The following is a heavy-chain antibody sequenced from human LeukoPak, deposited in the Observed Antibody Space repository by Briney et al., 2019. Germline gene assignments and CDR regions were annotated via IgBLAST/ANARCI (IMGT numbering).Heavy chain of an antibody. J-gene: IGHJ6*04. Sequence: GGSLRLSCAASGFTFSSYAMSWVRQAPGEGLEWVSAISGSGGSTYYADSVKGRFTISRDNSKNTLYLQMNSLRAEDTAVYYCAKDVGITMIVVVISGMDVWGKGTTVTVSS. D-gene: IGHD3-22*01. CDR1: GFTFSSYA. CDR2: ISGSGGST. CDR3: AKDVGITMIVVVISGMDV. V-gene: IGHV3-23*01.